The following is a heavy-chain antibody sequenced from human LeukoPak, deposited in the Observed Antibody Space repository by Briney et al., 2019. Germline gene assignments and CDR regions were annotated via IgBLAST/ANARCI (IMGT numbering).Heavy chain of an antibody. J-gene: IGHJ4*02. CDR1: GYTFTRHG. V-gene: IGHV1-18*01. CDR2: ISAYNSNT. D-gene: IGHD3-10*01. CDR3: ARDLYYGSGSYYIDY. Sequence: ASGKVPCKASGYTFTRHGISWVRQAPGQGLGWMGWISAYNSNTNYAQELQGRVTMTTDTSTSTAYMELRSLRSDDTAVYYCARDLYYGSGSYYIDYWGQGTLVTVSS.